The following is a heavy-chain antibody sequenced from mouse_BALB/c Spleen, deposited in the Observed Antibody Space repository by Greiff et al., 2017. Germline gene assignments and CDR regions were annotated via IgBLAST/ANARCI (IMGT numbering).Heavy chain of an antibody. Sequence: EVQGVESGGGLVQPGGSLKLSCAASGFTFSSYGMSWVRQTPDKRLELVATINSNGGSTYYPDSVKGRFTISRDNAKNTLYLQMSSLKSEDTAMYYCARDRAWGNYAMDYWGQGTSVTVSS. CDR2: INSNGGST. V-gene: IGHV5-6-3*01. J-gene: IGHJ4*01. CDR1: GFTFSSYG. D-gene: IGHD3-3*01. CDR3: ARDRAWGNYAMDY.